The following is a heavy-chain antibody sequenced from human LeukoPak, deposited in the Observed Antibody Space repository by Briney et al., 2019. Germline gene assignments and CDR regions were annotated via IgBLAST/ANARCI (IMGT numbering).Heavy chain of an antibody. CDR3: ASLPVGDWFDP. CDR1: GSSISSGYY. J-gene: IGHJ5*02. Sequence: SATLSLTCAVSGSSISSGYYWGWLRQPPGKGLEWIGSIYHSGSTYYNLSLKSRVTISVDTSKNQFSLKLSSVTAADTAVYYCASLPVGDWFDPWGQGTLVTVSS. CDR2: IYHSGST. V-gene: IGHV4-38-2*01. D-gene: IGHD2-8*02.